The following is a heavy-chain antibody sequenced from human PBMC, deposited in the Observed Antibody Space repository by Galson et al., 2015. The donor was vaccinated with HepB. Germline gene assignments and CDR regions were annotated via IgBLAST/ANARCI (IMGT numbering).Heavy chain of an antibody. CDR3: ARRQIYGSGFYGMDV. D-gene: IGHD3-22*01. Sequence: QSGAEVKKPGESLKISCEASGYRFSMYWIGWVRQMPGRGLEWMGSIYPSASETRYSPSFQGQVAISADKSINTAYLQWSSLEASDTAMYYCARRQIYGSGFYGMDVWGQGTTVTVSS. V-gene: IGHV5-51*01. J-gene: IGHJ6*02. CDR1: GYRFSMYW. CDR2: IYPSASET.